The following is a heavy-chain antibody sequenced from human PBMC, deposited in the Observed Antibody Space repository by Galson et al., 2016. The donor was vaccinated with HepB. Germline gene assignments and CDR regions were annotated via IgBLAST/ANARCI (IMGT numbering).Heavy chain of an antibody. CDR1: GFSLSTSGVA. D-gene: IGHD3-10*01. CDR3: AHVLLWFGAGPTLDY. Sequence: PALVKPTQTLTLTRTFSGFSLSTSGVAVGWIRQPPGKALEWLTLIYWDDAKRYSPSLNNRLTITKDTSKNQVVLTMTNMNPVDTATYYCAHVLLWFGAGPTLDYWGPGARVTVSS. J-gene: IGHJ4*02. V-gene: IGHV2-5*02. CDR2: IYWDDAK.